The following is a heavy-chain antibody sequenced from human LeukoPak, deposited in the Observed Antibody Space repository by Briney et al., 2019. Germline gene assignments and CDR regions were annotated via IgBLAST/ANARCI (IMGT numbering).Heavy chain of an antibody. CDR1: GGSFSGYY. D-gene: IGHD6-13*01. Sequence: SETLSLTCAVYGGSFSGYYWSWIRQPPGKGLEWIGETNHSGSTNYNPSLKSRVTISVDTSKNQFSLKLSSVTAADTAVYYCARAGDSSSWYYFDYWGQGTLVTVSS. CDR2: TNHSGST. V-gene: IGHV4-34*01. J-gene: IGHJ4*02. CDR3: ARAGDSSSWYYFDY.